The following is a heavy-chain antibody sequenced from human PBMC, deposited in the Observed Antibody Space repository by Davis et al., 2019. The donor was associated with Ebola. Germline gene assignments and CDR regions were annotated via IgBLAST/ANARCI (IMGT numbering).Heavy chain of an antibody. D-gene: IGHD6-13*01. Sequence: SETLSLTCTVSGGSISSSSYYWSWIRQPPGKGLVWIGEINHSGSTNYNPSLKSRVTISVDTSKNQFSLQLNSVTPEDTAVYYCARLREAAGAILYYYYGMDVWGKGTTVTVSS. V-gene: IGHV4-39*07. CDR1: GGSISSSSYY. CDR2: INHSGST. J-gene: IGHJ6*04. CDR3: ARLREAAGAILYYYYGMDV.